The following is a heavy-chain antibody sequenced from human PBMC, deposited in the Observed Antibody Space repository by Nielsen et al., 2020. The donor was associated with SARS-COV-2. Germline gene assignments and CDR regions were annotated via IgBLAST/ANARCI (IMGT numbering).Heavy chain of an antibody. Sequence: ASVKVSCKASGYTFTDYYIHWVRQAPGQGLEWMGRINPYSGGTNYAQKFQGTVTMTRDASISTVYMELRSLRFDDTAVYYCARTITIFGVVIRGGMDVWGQGTTVAVSS. D-gene: IGHD3-3*01. CDR2: INPYSGGT. CDR3: ARTITIFGVVIRGGMDV. CDR1: GYTFTDYY. V-gene: IGHV1-2*06. J-gene: IGHJ6*02.